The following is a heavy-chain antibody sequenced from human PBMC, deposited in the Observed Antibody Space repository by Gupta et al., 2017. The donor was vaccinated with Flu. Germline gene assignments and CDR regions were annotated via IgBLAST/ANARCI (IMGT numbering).Heavy chain of an antibody. Sequence: WIRQSPGRGLEWIGRIYTSGSTTYNPSLSGRVTMSVDASKNQFSLTLTSVTASDTAVYYCARLAATSSGRVVGGYFSRTDAWGQGTTVTVSS. V-gene: IGHV4-4*07. CDR3: ARLAATSSGRVVGGYFSRTDA. D-gene: IGHD1-26*01. CDR2: IYTSGST. J-gene: IGHJ6*02.